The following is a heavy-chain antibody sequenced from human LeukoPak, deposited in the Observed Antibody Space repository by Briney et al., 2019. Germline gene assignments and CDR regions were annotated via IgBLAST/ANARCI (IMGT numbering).Heavy chain of an antibody. CDR1: GYTFTSYY. D-gene: IGHD5-18*01. V-gene: IGHV1-46*01. CDR2: INPSGGIT. J-gene: IGHJ4*02. CDR3: AKAEGYGARDY. Sequence: GASVKISCKTSGYTFTSYYIYWVRQAPGQGLESMGIINPSGGITTYSQKFHGRVTMTRDTSTRTVYMELNNLTSGDTAIYYCAKAEGYGARDYWGQGTLVTVPS.